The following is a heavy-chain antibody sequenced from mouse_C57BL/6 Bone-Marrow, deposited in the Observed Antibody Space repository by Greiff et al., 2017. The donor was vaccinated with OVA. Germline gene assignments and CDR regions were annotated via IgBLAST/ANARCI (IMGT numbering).Heavy chain of an antibody. CDR3: ARELITTVEGYFDV. J-gene: IGHJ1*03. V-gene: IGHV1-54*01. Sequence: QVQLQQPGAELVKPGASVKLSCKASGYAFTNYLIEWVKQRPGQGLEWIGVINPGSGGTNYNEKFKGKATLTADKSSSTAYMQLSSLTSEDSAVYFCARELITTVEGYFDVWGTGTTVTVSS. D-gene: IGHD1-1*01. CDR1: GYAFTNYL. CDR2: INPGSGGT.